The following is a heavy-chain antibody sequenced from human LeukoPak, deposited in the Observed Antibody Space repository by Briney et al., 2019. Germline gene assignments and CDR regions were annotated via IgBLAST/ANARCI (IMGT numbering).Heavy chain of an antibody. CDR1: GITFSSYA. D-gene: IGHD3-10*01. J-gene: IGHJ3*01. CDR2: ISGDGAST. Sequence: GGSLRLSCAASGITFSSYAMSWVRQAPGKGLEWVSGISGDGASTHYAESVKGQFTISRDNSQNTLFLQMNSLRVEDTAIYYCAKDSYVSGRPLHTFDVWGQGTMVTVSS. V-gene: IGHV3-23*01. CDR3: AKDSYVSGRPLHTFDV.